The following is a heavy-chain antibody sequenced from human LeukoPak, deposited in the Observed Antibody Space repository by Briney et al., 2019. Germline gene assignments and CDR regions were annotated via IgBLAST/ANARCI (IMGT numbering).Heavy chain of an antibody. CDR2: ISSDGSYK. J-gene: IGHJ4*02. Sequence: GGSLRLSCAASGFTFSSHALHWVRQAPGKGLEWVAVISSDGSYKYYADSVKGRFTISRDNSKNTLYLQMNSLRAEDTAVYYCARGPSGYHNTGGQGTLVTVSS. D-gene: IGHD5-12*01. CDR3: ARGPSGYHNT. V-gene: IGHV3-30*04. CDR1: GFTFSSHA.